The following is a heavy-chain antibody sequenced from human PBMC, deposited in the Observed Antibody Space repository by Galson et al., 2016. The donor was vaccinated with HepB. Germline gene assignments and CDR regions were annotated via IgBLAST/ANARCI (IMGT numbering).Heavy chain of an antibody. V-gene: IGHV3-23*01. CDR3: EKLINPTPLSRLQEAYYYNYSMDV. CDR1: GFSFSRHA. Sequence: SLRLSCAASGFSFSRHAMSWVRQAPGMGLEWVSSISSIGGSTYYAESVEGRFSVSRHQSRNTLYLQMNNLRAEDTAVYYCEKLINPTPLSRLQEAYYYNYSMDVWGQGTAVTVSS. J-gene: IGHJ6*02. D-gene: IGHD2-2*01. CDR2: ISSIGGST.